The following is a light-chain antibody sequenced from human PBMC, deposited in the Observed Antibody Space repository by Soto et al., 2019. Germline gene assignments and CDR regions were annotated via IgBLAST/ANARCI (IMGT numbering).Light chain of an antibody. CDR1: SSNIGAGYD. CDR3: QSYDTGLSGSRV. V-gene: IGLV1-40*01. J-gene: IGLJ1*01. CDR2: GNK. Sequence: QSVLTQPPSVSGAPGQTVTIPCTGSSSNIGAGYDVHWYQQVPGTAPKLLIYGNKNRPAGVPDRFSGSRSGASASLAITGLQADDEADYYCQSYDTGLSGSRVFGSGTKVTVL.